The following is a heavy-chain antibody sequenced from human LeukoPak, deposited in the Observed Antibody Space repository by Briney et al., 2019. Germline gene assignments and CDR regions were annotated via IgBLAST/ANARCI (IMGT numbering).Heavy chain of an antibody. Sequence: GGSLRLSCAASGFTLSNYAMSWVRQAPGKGLEWVSAIDSGGGTYYTNSVKGRFTISRDNSKNTLYLQMNSLRAEDTAVYYCARDRLPGGWFVCYYWGQGTLVTVSS. CDR3: ARDRLPGGWFVCYY. D-gene: IGHD6-19*01. CDR1: GFTLSNYA. J-gene: IGHJ4*02. CDR2: IDSGGGT. V-gene: IGHV3-23*01.